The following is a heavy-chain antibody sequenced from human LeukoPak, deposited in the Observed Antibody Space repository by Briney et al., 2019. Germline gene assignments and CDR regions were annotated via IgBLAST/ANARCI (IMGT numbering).Heavy chain of an antibody. Sequence: PGGSLRLSCAASGFTFSSYAMTWVRQAPGKGLEWVSVISGSGGSTYYADSVKGRFTISRDNSKNTLYLQMNSLRAEDTAVYYCAKAIYANHDAFDIWGQGTMVTVSS. D-gene: IGHD5/OR15-5a*01. CDR2: ISGSGGST. J-gene: IGHJ3*02. CDR3: AKAIYANHDAFDI. V-gene: IGHV3-23*01. CDR1: GFTFSSYA.